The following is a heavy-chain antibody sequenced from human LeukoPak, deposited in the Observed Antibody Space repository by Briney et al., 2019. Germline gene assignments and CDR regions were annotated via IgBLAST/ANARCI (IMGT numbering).Heavy chain of an antibody. CDR3: ARGTVTMVDY. Sequence: PGGSLRLSCAASGFTFSSYSMNWVRQAPGRGLEWVSVIYSGGSTYYADSVKGRFTISRDNSKNTLFLQMNSLRAGDTAVYYCARGTVTMVDYWGQGILVTVSS. CDR2: IYSGGST. J-gene: IGHJ4*02. CDR1: GFTFSSYS. V-gene: IGHV3-66*01. D-gene: IGHD3-10*01.